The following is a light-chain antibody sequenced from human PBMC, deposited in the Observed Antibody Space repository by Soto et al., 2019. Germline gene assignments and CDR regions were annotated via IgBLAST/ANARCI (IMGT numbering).Light chain of an antibody. V-gene: IGKV3-20*01. CDR2: DAS. Sequence: EIVLTQSPGTLSLSPGERATLSCRASQSVTSTHLAWYQQKPGQAPRLLIYDASTRATGIPDRFSGSGSGTDFTLTISRLEPEDFAVYCCQQFDGSLWTLDPGTKVDIK. J-gene: IGKJ1*01. CDR1: QSVTSTH. CDR3: QQFDGSLWT.